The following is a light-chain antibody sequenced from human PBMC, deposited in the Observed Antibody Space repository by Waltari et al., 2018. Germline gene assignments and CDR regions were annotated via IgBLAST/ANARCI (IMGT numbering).Light chain of an antibody. CDR2: GGS. Sequence: EVVMTQSPATLSLSPGERATLSCRASQSVRSSLAWYQQKPGQAPRLLIYGGSSRATGIPDRFSGSGSGTEFTLTISSLEPEDVAVYYCQQNSNWLTFGGGIKVEIK. J-gene: IGKJ4*01. V-gene: IGKV3D-15*01. CDR1: QSVRSS. CDR3: QQNSNWLT.